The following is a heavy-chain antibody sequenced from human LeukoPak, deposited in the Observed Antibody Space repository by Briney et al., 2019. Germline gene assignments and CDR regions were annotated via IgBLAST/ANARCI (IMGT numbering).Heavy chain of an antibody. Sequence: GGSLRLSCAASGFTFSSCDMHWVRQATGKGLEWVSAIGTAGDTYYPGSVKGRFTISRENAKNSLYLQMNSLRAGDTAVYYCARAPWELGAFDIWGQGTMVTVSS. CDR3: ARAPWELGAFDI. V-gene: IGHV3-13*01. J-gene: IGHJ3*02. CDR2: IGTAGDT. D-gene: IGHD1-26*01. CDR1: GFTFSSCD.